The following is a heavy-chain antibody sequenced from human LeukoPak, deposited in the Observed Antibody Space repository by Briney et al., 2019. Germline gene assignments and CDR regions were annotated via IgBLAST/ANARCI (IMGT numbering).Heavy chain of an antibody. V-gene: IGHV3-74*01. CDR1: TFXXXW. J-gene: IGHJ4*02. D-gene: IGHD1-26*01. CDR2: ISTDGRST. Sequence: TFXXXWMHWVRQXPGKGLVGVSGISTDGRSTRYADSVEGRFTISRDNAKNTLYLQMNSLRAEDTAVYYCARDLKDLGAWGRGTLVTVSS. CDR3: ARDLKDLGA.